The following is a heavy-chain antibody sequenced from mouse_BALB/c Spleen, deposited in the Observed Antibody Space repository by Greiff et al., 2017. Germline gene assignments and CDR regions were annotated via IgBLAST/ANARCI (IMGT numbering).Heavy chain of an antibody. Sequence: EVKVVESGGDLVKPGGSLKLSCAASGFTFSSYGMSWVRQTPDKRLEWVATISSGGSYTYYPDSVKGRFTISRDNAKNTLYLQMSSLKSEDTAMYYCARDYYDYPYYAMDYWGQGTSVTVSS. CDR1: GFTFSSYG. J-gene: IGHJ4*01. V-gene: IGHV5-6*01. CDR3: ARDYYDYPYYAMDY. CDR2: ISSGGSYT. D-gene: IGHD2-4*01.